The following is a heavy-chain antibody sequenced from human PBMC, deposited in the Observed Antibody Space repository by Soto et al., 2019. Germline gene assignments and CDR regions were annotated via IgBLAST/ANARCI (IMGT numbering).Heavy chain of an antibody. CDR1: GDSISSYY. Sequence: SETLSLTCTVSGDSISSYYWSWIRQPPGKGLEWIGYIFHTGSANYNPSLKSRVTISIDTSKNQFSLRLSSVTAADTAVYYCARELGYCSGGSCYREEAWFDPWGQGTLVTVSS. J-gene: IGHJ5*02. V-gene: IGHV4-59*12. D-gene: IGHD2-15*01. CDR2: IFHTGSA. CDR3: ARELGYCSGGSCYREEAWFDP.